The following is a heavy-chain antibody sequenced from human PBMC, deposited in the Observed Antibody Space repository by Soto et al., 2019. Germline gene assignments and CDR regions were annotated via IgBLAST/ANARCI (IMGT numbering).Heavy chain of an antibody. V-gene: IGHV4-39*07. CDR3: ARASVVYFVVVPAAKCYYGMDV. CDR2: IYYSGST. J-gene: IGHJ6*02. Sequence: SRTGAVSGGSKSSSSYYSDQKNQTPGKGLEWIGSIYYSGSTYYNPSLKSRVTISVDTSKNQFSLKLSSVTAADTAVYYCARASVVYFVVVPAAKCYYGMDVWCQGTTVTVPS. CDR1: GGSKSSSSYY. D-gene: IGHD2-2*01.